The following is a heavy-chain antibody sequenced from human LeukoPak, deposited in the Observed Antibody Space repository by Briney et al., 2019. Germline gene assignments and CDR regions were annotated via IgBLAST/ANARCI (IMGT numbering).Heavy chain of an antibody. V-gene: IGHV3-7*01. CDR1: GFMFSDYW. CDR2: INRHGNEV. CDR3: ARVGTWELQRVFDY. D-gene: IGHD1-1*01. J-gene: IGHJ4*02. Sequence: GGSLRVSCAASGFMFSDYWMTWVRQVPGTGLEWVANINRHGNEVHYVDSVKGRFTISRDNAKNSLYLQLDSLRVEDTAVYYCARVGTWELQRVFDYWGQGTLVTVSS.